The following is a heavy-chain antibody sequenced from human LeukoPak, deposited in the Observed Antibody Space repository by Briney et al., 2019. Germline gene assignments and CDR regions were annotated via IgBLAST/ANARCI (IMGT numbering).Heavy chain of an antibody. CDR2: ISWNSGSI. CDR1: GFTFDYYP. D-gene: IGHD5-18*01. J-gene: IGHJ4*02. CDR3: ARDTAVVAYFDY. V-gene: IGHV3-9*01. Sequence: GGSLRLSCSASGFTFDYYPMPWVRQAPGKGLEWVSGISWNSGSIGYADSVKGRFTISRDNSKNTLYLQMNSLRAEDTAVYYCARDTAVVAYFDYWGQGTLVTVSS.